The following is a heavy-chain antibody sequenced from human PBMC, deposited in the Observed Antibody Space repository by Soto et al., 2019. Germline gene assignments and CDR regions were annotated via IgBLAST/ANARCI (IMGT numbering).Heavy chain of an antibody. D-gene: IGHD3-3*01. Sequence: PGGSLRLSCAASGFTFSSYAMHWVRQAPGKGLEWVAVISYDGSNKYYADSVKGRFTISRDNSKNTLYLQMNSLRAEDTAVYYCARGQRRFLEWLPYYYYGMDVWGQGTTVTVSS. V-gene: IGHV3-30-3*01. CDR1: GFTFSSYA. J-gene: IGHJ6*02. CDR2: ISYDGSNK. CDR3: ARGQRRFLEWLPYYYYGMDV.